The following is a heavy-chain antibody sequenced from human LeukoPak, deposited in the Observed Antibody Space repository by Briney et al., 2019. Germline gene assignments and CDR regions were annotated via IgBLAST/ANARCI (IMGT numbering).Heavy chain of an antibody. J-gene: IGHJ4*02. CDR3: VRDNWNDATLDY. Sequence: PSETLSLTCTVAGGSISSYYWSWIRHPPGNGLEWIGYIYYIGSTNYKPSLTSRVTISVDTPKNQCSLKLSSVIDADTAVYYCVRDNWNDATLDYWGQGTLVTVSS. CDR1: GGSISSYY. CDR2: IYYIGST. D-gene: IGHD1-20*01. V-gene: IGHV4-59*01.